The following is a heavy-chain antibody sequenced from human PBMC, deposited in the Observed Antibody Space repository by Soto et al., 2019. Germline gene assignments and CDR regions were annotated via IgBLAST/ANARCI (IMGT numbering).Heavy chain of an antibody. CDR2: MNAKSGDT. CDR3: ARGNPFNYAGFDV. D-gene: IGHD3-16*01. Sequence: ASVKVSCKASGYTFTSSGMSWVRQASGQGPEWMGWMNAKSGDTFFAQRFQGKFNMTWDTSLSTAYMEVGSLTSDDTAMYYCARGNPFNYAGFDVWGQGTTVTVSS. CDR1: GYTFTSSG. J-gene: IGHJ6*02. V-gene: IGHV1-8*02.